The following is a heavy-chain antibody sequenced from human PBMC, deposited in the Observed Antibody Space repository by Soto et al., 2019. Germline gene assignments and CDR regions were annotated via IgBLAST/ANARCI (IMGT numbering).Heavy chain of an antibody. CDR3: AADTGGGARAFEY. CDR2: VYVHGTT. V-gene: IGHV4-4*07. J-gene: IGHJ4*02. Sequence: QVQLQESGPGLVRASETLSLSCTVSGVSLSSFYWYWIRPPAAGGLELIGRVYVHGTTTYNPSLKSRISLSLDPSKTQVSRNLPAVTAADTAFDFCAADTGGGARAFEYWGQGMLATVSS. D-gene: IGHD3-16*01. CDR1: GVSLSSFY.